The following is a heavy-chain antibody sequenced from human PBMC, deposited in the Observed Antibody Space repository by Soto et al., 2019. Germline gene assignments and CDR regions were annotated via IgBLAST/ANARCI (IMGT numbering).Heavy chain of an antibody. J-gene: IGHJ3*02. Sequence: EVQVVESGGGLVQPGGSLRLSCAASGFTVSSNYMSWVRQAPGKGLEWVSVIHSGGSTYYADSVKGRITISRHNPKKTLYLQMSSLRVEDTAVYYCARLGSDAFDIWGQGTMVTVSS. CDR3: ARLGSDAFDI. D-gene: IGHD3-16*01. CDR2: IHSGGST. CDR1: GFTVSSNY. V-gene: IGHV3-53*04.